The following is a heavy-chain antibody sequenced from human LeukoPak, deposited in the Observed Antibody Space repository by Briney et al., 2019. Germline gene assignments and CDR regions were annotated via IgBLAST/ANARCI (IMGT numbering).Heavy chain of an antibody. D-gene: IGHD3-10*01. J-gene: IGHJ5*02. V-gene: IGHV4-61*01. CDR3: ARGGYYGSGNDFRFDP. Sequence: PSETLSPTCSVSGYSISSGFYWSWIRQPPGKGLEWIGYIYYSGSTNYKPSLKSRVTISVDTSKNQFSLKLNSVTAADTAVYYCARGGYYGSGNDFRFDPWGQGTLVTVSS. CDR2: IYYSGST. CDR1: GYSISSGFY.